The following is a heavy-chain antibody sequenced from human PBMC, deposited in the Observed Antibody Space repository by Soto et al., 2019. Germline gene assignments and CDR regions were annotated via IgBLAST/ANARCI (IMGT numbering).Heavy chain of an antibody. CDR3: ARGFDGGYYWYFDL. V-gene: IGHV1-69*06. CDR2: IIPIFGTA. CDR1: GGTFSSYA. D-gene: IGHD3-22*01. Sequence: SVKVSCKASGGTFSSYAISWVRQAPGQRLEWMGGIIPIFGTANYAQKFQGRVTITADKSTSTAYMELSSLRSEDTAVYYCARGFDGGYYWYFDLWGRGTLVTV. J-gene: IGHJ2*01.